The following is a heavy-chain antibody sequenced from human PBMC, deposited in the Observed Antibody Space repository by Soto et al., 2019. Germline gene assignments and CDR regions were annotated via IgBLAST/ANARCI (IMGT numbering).Heavy chain of an antibody. V-gene: IGHV1-18*01. CDR3: AREVNSDLDY. CDR2: ISADNGNT. D-gene: IGHD2-21*01. Sequence: QVQLGQSGAEWKKPGASWKVSCKASGYTFTSYGISWVRQAPGQGCEWMGWISADNGNTNYAQKPQGRVTMTTDTSTSTANRELRSLRSDETAVYYCAREVNSDLDYWGQRNLVTVSS. CDR1: GYTFTSYG. J-gene: IGHJ4*02.